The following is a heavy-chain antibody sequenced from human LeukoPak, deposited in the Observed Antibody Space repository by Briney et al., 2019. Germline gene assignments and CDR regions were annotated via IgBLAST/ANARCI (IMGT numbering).Heavy chain of an antibody. CDR2: ISGSGGST. V-gene: IGHV3-23*01. CDR3: AKAQGVASGSYYYYFDY. J-gene: IGHJ4*02. D-gene: IGHD1-26*01. CDR1: GFTFSSYA. Sequence: GSLRLSCAASGFTFSSYAISWVRHAPGKGLEWVSAISGSGGSTYYADSVKGRFTISRDNSKDTLYLQMNSLRAQDTAVYYCAKAQGVASGSYYYYFDYWGQGTLVTVSS.